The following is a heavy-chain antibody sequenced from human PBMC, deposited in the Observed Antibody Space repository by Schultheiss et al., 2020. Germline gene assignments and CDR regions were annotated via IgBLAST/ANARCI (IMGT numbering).Heavy chain of an antibody. J-gene: IGHJ6*02. V-gene: IGHV1-8*01. CDR2: MNPNSGNT. D-gene: IGHD3-3*01. Sequence: ASVKVSCKASGSTFTSYDINWVRQATGQGLEWMGWMNPNSGNTGYAQKFQGRVTMTRNTSISTAYMELSSLRSEDTAVYYCARGLNYYDFWSGYYYYYGMDVWGQGTTVTVSS. CDR3: ARGLNYYDFWSGYYYYYGMDV. CDR1: GSTFTSYD.